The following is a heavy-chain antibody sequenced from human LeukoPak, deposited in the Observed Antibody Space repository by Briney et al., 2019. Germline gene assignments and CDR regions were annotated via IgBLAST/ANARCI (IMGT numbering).Heavy chain of an antibody. CDR2: INHSGST. Sequence: PSETLSLTCAVYGGSFSGYYWSWIRQPPGKGLEWIGEINHSGSTNYNPSLKSRVTISVDTSKNQFPLKLTSVTAADTAVYYCARGGKATVVTMWGQGILVTVSS. CDR1: GGSFSGYY. V-gene: IGHV4-34*01. D-gene: IGHD4-23*01. CDR3: ARGGKATVVTM. J-gene: IGHJ4*02.